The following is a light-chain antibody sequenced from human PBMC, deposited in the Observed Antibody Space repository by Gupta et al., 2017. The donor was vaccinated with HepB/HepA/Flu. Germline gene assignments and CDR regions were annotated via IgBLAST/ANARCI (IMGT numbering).Light chain of an antibody. Sequence: EIVISQSPATLSVSLGERATLSCRASQSGSGDLAWYQQTPGQAPRLLLYSASTRAAGIPARFSGGGSGTEFTLTISSLQSEDFAVYYCQQYYNWPLTFGGGTKVQIK. V-gene: IGKV3-15*01. CDR3: QQYYNWPLT. CDR2: SAS. CDR1: QSGSGD. J-gene: IGKJ4*01.